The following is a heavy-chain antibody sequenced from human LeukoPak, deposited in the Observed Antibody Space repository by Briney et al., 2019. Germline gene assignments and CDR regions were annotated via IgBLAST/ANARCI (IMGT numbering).Heavy chain of an antibody. CDR2: IDWDDDK. V-gene: IGHV2-70*11. CDR3: ARIRGITGTTHYYYYGTDV. CDR1: GFSLSTSGMC. D-gene: IGHD1-7*01. J-gene: IGHJ6*02. Sequence: SGPTLVNPTQTLTLTCTFSGFSLSTSGMCVSWIRQPPGKALEWLARIDWDDDKYYSTSLKTRLTISKDTSKNQVVLTMTNMDPVDTATYYCARIRGITGTTHYYYYGTDVWGQGTTVTVSS.